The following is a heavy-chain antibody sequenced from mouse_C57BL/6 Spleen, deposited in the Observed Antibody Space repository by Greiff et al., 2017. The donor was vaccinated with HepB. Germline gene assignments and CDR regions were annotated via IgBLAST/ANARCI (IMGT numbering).Heavy chain of an antibody. CDR3: ARTYSDSSGFDY. J-gene: IGHJ2*01. D-gene: IGHD3-2*02. V-gene: IGHV2-2*01. CDR2: IWSGGST. Sequence: VKLQQSGPGLVQPSQSLSITCTVSGFSLTSYGVHWVRQSPGKGLEWLGVIWSGGSTDYNAAFISRLSISKDNSKSQVFFKMNSLQADDTAIYYCARTYSDSSGFDYWGQGTTLTVSS. CDR1: GFSLTSYG.